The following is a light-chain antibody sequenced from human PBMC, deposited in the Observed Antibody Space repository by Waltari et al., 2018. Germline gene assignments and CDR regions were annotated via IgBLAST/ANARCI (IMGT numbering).Light chain of an antibody. CDR2: EVT. CDR3: SSYAGSNKYVL. Sequence: QSALTQPPSASGSPGQSVTISCTGTSSDVGGYNSVSWYQQHPGKAPKLMIYEVTKRPSWVPDRFSGSKAGNTASLTVAGLQAEDEAGYYCSSYAGSNKYVLFGGGTKLTVL. V-gene: IGLV2-8*01. CDR1: SSDVGGYNS. J-gene: IGLJ2*01.